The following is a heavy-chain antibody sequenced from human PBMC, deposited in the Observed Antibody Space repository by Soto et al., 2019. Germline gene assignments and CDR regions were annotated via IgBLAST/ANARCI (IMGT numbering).Heavy chain of an antibody. D-gene: IGHD6-19*01. J-gene: IGHJ4*02. CDR1: GFTFSSYS. CDR2: ISSSSSTV. V-gene: IGHV3-48*04. Sequence: GGSLRLSCAASGFTFSSYSINWVRQAPGKGLEWVSYISSSSSTVYYADSEKGRFTISRDNAKNSLYLQMNSLRAEDTAVYYCARDHGSGWYGNYWGQGTLVTVSS. CDR3: ARDHGSGWYGNY.